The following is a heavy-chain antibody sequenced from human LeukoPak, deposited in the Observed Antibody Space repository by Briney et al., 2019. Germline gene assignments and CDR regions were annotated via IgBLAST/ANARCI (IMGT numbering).Heavy chain of an antibody. CDR3: ARDRSWSYSFDY. J-gene: IGHJ4*02. CDR2: IIPIFGTA. V-gene: IGHV1-69*13. Sequence: SVKVSCKASGGTFSSYAISWVRQAPGQGLEWMGGIIPIFGTANYAQKFQGRVTITADESTSTAYMELSSLRSEDTAVYYCARDRSWSYSFDYWGQGTLVTVSS. D-gene: IGHD1-26*01. CDR1: GGTFSSYA.